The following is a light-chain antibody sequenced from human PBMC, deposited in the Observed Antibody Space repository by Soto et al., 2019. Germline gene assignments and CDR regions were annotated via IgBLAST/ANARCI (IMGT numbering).Light chain of an antibody. CDR2: EVS. Sequence: QYALTQPPSASGSPGQSVTISCTGTSSDVGGYNYVSWYQQHPGKAPKLMIYEVSKRPSGVPDRFSGSKSGNTASLTVSGLQAEDEADYYCSSYAGSNNLYVFGTGTKLTVL. J-gene: IGLJ1*01. CDR1: SSDVGGYNY. V-gene: IGLV2-8*01. CDR3: SSYAGSNNLYV.